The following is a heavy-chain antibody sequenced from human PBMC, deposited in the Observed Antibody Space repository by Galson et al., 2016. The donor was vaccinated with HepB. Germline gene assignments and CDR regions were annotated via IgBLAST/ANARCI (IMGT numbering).Heavy chain of an antibody. CDR2: IYYSGTT. D-gene: IGHD3-22*01. V-gene: IGHV4-31*11. CDR3: TTYYDSSGPVFNH. Sequence: TLSLTCAVSGGSINSGEFYWSWIRQYPGKGLEWIAHIYYSGTTYYNPSLKSRVSMSIDTSKKQFFRKLTSVTAADTAVYYCTTYYDSSGPVFNHWGQGTLVTVSS. CDR1: GGSINSGEFY. J-gene: IGHJ4*02.